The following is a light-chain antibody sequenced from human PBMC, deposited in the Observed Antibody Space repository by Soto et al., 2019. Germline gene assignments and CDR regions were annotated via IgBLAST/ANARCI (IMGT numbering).Light chain of an antibody. Sequence: QLVLTQSPSASASLGASVKLTCTLNSGHSSNAIAWYQQQPEKGPRYLMKVNSDGSHNRGDGIPDRFSGSSSGAERYLTISSLQSDDEADYYCQTWGVFGGGTKLTVL. J-gene: IGLJ2*01. CDR3: QTWGV. CDR1: SGHSSNA. V-gene: IGLV4-69*01. CDR2: VNSDGSH.